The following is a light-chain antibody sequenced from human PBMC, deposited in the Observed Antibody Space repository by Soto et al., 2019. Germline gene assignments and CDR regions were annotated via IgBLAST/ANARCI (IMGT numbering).Light chain of an antibody. V-gene: IGLV2-11*01. CDR3: CSYVDNYTFV. CDR2: DVT. J-gene: IGLJ1*01. Sequence: QSALTQPRSVSGCPGQSVTISCTGTSSDVGGYSYVSWYQQHPGKAPKLVIYDVTKRPSGVPDRFSGSKSGNTASLTISGLQAEDEADYSCCSYVDNYTFVFGTGTKVTVL. CDR1: SSDVGGYSY.